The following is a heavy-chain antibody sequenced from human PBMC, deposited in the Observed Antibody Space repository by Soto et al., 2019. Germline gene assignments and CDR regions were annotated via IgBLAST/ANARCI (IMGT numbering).Heavy chain of an antibody. V-gene: IGHV5-51*01. CDR3: ARLHDYPPEEYFQH. CDR1: GYSFTSYW. D-gene: IGHD4-17*01. Sequence: GESLKISCKASGYSFTSYWIGWVRQMLGKGLEWMGIIYPDDSDTRYSPSFQGQVTISADKSISTAYLQWSSLKASDTAMYYCARLHDYPPEEYFQHWGQGTLVTVSS. CDR2: IYPDDSDT. J-gene: IGHJ1*01.